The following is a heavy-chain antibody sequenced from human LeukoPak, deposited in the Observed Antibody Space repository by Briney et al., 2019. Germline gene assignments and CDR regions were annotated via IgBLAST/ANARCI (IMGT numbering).Heavy chain of an antibody. CDR3: ARQGVCTNGVCYTTFDY. Sequence: GESLKISCKGSGYGFTSYWIGWVRQMPGKGLEWMGIIYPGDSDTRYSPSFQGQVTISADKSISTAYLQWSSLKASDTAMYYCARQGVCTNGVCYTTFDYWGQGTLVTVSS. J-gene: IGHJ4*02. CDR1: GYGFTSYW. D-gene: IGHD2-8*01. V-gene: IGHV5-51*01. CDR2: IYPGDSDT.